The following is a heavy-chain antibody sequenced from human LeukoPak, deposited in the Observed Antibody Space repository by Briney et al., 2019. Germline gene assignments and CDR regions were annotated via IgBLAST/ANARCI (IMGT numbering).Heavy chain of an antibody. J-gene: IGHJ3*02. D-gene: IGHD1-14*01. V-gene: IGHV3-53*01. Sequence: PGGSLGLSCAASGFTVSSNYMSWVRQAPGKGLEWVSNIYSGGSTYYADSVKGRFTISRDNSKNTVFLQMSSLRAEDTAIYSCARVRLDRSERNLDAFENWGQGTMVTVSS. CDR3: ARVRLDRSERNLDAFEN. CDR1: GFTVSSNY. CDR2: IYSGGST.